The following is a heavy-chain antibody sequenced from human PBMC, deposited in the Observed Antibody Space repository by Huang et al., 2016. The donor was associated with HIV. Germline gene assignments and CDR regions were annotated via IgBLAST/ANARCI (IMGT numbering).Heavy chain of an antibody. D-gene: IGHD4-17*01. J-gene: IGHJ4*02. CDR2: IAYDGSNK. V-gene: IGHV3-30-3*01. CDR3: AREDDYGGN. Sequence: QVQMVESGGGVVQPGRSLRLSCAASGFTFSSYVMYWVRQAPGKGLESVAVIAYDGSNKYYADSAQGRFTISRDNSKNTLYLQMNGLRTEDTAVYYCAREDDYGGNWGQGTLVTVSS. CDR1: GFTFSSYV.